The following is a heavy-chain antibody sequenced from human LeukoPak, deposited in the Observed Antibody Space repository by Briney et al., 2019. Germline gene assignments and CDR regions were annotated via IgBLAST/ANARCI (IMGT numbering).Heavy chain of an antibody. J-gene: IGHJ5*02. D-gene: IGHD3-22*01. CDR2: ISGSGGST. CDR3: AKDSASAYYSYWFDP. CDR1: GFTFSDWY. V-gene: IGHV3-23*01. Sequence: GGSLRLSCAASGFTFSDWYMSWIRQAPGKGLEWVSAISGSGGSTYYADSVKGRFTISRDNFKNTLYLQMNSLRADGTAVYYCAKDSASAYYSYWFDPWGQGTLVTVSS.